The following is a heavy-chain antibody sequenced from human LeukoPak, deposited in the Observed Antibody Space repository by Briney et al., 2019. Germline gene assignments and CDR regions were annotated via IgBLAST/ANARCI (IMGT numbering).Heavy chain of an antibody. V-gene: IGHV1-18*01. Sequence: ASVKVSCKASGYTFTSYAMNWVRQAPGQGLEWMGWISAYNGNTNYAQKLQGRVTMTTDTSTSTAYMELSSLRSEDTAVYYCARDPQLDPLGNRLDYWGQGTLVTVSS. CDR1: GYTFTSYA. CDR3: ARDPQLDPLGNRLDY. J-gene: IGHJ4*02. CDR2: ISAYNGNT. D-gene: IGHD1-1*01.